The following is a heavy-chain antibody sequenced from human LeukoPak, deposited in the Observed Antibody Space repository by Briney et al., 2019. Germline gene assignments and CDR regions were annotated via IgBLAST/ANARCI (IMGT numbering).Heavy chain of an antibody. CDR1: GFTFSTEW. J-gene: IGHJ6*04. CDR3: AELGITMIGGV. CDR2: INQDGSEK. Sequence: PGGSLRLSCAVSGFTFSTEWMSWVRQAPGKGLQWVANINQDGSEKDYVATVKGRFTISRDNAKNSLYLQMNSLRAEDAAVYYCAELGITMIGGVWGKGTTVTISS. V-gene: IGHV3-7*01. D-gene: IGHD3-10*02.